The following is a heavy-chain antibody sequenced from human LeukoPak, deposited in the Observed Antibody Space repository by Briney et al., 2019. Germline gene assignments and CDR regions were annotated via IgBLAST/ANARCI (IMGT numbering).Heavy chain of an antibody. V-gene: IGHV3-23*01. J-gene: IGHJ4*02. CDR3: AKGTYSSIWYRGFDY. CDR1: GFTFSSYA. D-gene: IGHD6-13*01. Sequence: GGSLRLSCAASGFTFSSYAMSWVRRAPGKGLEWVSAISDSGGSTYYADFVKGRFTISRDNSKNTLYLQLNSLRAEDTAVYYCAKGTYSSIWYRGFDYWGQGTLVTVPS. CDR2: ISDSGGST.